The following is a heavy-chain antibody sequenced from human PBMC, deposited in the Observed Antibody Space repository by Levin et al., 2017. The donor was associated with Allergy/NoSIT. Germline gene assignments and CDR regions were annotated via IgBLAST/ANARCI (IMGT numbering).Heavy chain of an antibody. D-gene: IGHD1-26*01. V-gene: IGHV3-33*01. Sequence: GGSLRLSCAASGFTFSSFGMHWVRQAPGKGLEWVAVIWYDGSKKYYADFVKGRFTIFRDNSKNELYLQMKSLRPEDTAIDYCERDAGGGSYFDYWGLGSLVTVSS. J-gene: IGHJ4*02. CDR1: GFTFSSFG. CDR2: IWYDGSKK. CDR3: ERDAGGGSYFDY.